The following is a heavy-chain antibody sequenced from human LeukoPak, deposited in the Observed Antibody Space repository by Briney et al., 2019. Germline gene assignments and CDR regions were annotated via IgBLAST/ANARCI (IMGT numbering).Heavy chain of an antibody. CDR1: GYSISSGSY. Sequence: SETLSLTCTVSGYSISSGSYWGWIRQPPGEGLEWIGNIYHTGSTYYNPSLKSRVTISVDTSKNQFSLNLNSVTAADTAVYYCTRRFCGSTSCYFDYWGQGTLVTASS. CDR3: TRRFCGSTSCYFDY. D-gene: IGHD2-2*01. V-gene: IGHV4-38-2*02. J-gene: IGHJ4*02. CDR2: IYHTGST.